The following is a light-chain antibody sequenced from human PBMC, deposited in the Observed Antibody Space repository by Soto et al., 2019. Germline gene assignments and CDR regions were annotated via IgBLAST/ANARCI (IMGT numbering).Light chain of an antibody. CDR3: AAWEGRLNGYV. V-gene: IGLV1-44*01. CDR2: SNN. J-gene: IGLJ1*01. Sequence: QLVLTQPPSASGTPGQRVTISCSGSSSNIGSNTVNWYQQLPGTAPKLLIYSNNQRPSGVPDRFSGSKSGTSASLAISGLQSEDEADYCCAAWEGRLNGYVFGTGTKLTVL. CDR1: SSNIGSNT.